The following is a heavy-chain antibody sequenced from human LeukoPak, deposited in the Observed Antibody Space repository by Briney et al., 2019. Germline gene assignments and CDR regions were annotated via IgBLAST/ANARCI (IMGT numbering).Heavy chain of an antibody. Sequence: GGSLRLSCAASGFTFTSYSMNWVRQAPGKWLEWVSYISASRSTIYFADSVKCRFTISRDNAKNSLYLQMNSLRDEDTAVYYCVSGTTYFDYWGQGTLVTVSS. V-gene: IGHV3-48*02. CDR1: GFTFTSYS. CDR3: VSGTTYFDY. J-gene: IGHJ4*02. CDR2: ISASRSTI. D-gene: IGHD1-14*01.